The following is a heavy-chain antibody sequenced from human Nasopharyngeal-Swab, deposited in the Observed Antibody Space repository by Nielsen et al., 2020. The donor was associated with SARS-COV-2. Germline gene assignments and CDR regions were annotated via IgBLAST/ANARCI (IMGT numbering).Heavy chain of an antibody. J-gene: IGHJ3*02. CDR1: GSTFSSYS. CDR2: ISSSSSTI. D-gene: IGHD6-6*01. V-gene: IGHV3-48*02. Sequence: GESLKISCAASGSTFSSYSMNWVRQAPGKGLEWVSYISSSSSTIYYADSVKGRFTISRGNAKNSLYLQMNSLRDEDTAVYYCARDGYSSSWYAFDIWGQGTMVTVSS. CDR3: ARDGYSSSWYAFDI.